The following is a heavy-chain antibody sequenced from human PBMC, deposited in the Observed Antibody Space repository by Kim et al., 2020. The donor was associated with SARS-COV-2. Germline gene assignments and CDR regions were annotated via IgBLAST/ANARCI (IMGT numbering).Heavy chain of an antibody. CDR3: ASVTDGLRDILLLVWSYY. CDR2: IIHSGCT. J-gene: IGHJ6*01. D-gene: IGHD2-8*02. Sequence: SETLSLTCAVYGGSFSGYYWSWIRQPPGKGLEWFGEIIHSGCTNYNPSLKSRVTISVDTSKNQFSLKLSSVTASDTAVYFCASVTDGLRDILLLVWSYY. CDR1: GGSFSGYY. V-gene: IGHV4-34*12.